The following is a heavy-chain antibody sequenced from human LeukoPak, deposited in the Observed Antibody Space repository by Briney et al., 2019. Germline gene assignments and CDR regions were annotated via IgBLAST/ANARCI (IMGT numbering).Heavy chain of an antibody. Sequence: KSSETLSLTCTVSGGSISSYYWSWLRQPPGKGLEWIGYIYYSGSTNYNTSLKSRVTISVDTSKNQFSLKLSSVTAADTAVYYCARFLSYSSGGPTLNGFEPWGQGTLVTVSS. J-gene: IGHJ5*02. D-gene: IGHD6-19*01. V-gene: IGHV4-59*08. CDR2: IYYSGST. CDR3: ARFLSYSSGGPTLNGFEP. CDR1: GGSISSYY.